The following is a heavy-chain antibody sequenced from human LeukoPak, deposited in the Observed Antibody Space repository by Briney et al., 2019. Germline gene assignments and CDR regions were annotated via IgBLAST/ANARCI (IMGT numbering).Heavy chain of an antibody. J-gene: IGHJ4*02. CDR3: ARQTPASGYGSEVDY. D-gene: IGHD6-19*01. V-gene: IGHV5-10-1*01. Sequence: PSFQGHVTISADKSISTAYLQWSSLKASDTAMYYCARQTPASGYGSEVDYWGQGTLVTVSS.